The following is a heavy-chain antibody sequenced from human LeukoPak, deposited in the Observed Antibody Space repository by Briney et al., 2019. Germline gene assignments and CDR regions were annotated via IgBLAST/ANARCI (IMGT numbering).Heavy chain of an antibody. V-gene: IGHV3-7*01. D-gene: IGHD6-19*01. J-gene: IGHJ4*02. CDR2: IKPDGSQT. CDR1: GFSFNGDW. CDR3: VRDTPGGQWLGFYYDY. Sequence: GGSLRLSCAASGFSFNGDWMNWVRQAPGKGLEWVANIKPDGSQTYYGDSVKGRFSISRDNAKKLLFLQMNSLRAEDTAVYYCVRDTPGGQWLGFYYDYWGQGTLVTVSS.